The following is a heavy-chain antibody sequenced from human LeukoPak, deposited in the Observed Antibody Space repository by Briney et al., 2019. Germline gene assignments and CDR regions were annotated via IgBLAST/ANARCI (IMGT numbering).Heavy chain of an antibody. Sequence: SETLSLTCTVSGGSISSYYWSWIRQPAGKGLEWIGRIYTSGSTNYNPSLKSRVTISVDKSKNHFSLKLSSVTAADTAVYYCARDPNYDSSGYYWYFDLWGRGTLVTVSS. D-gene: IGHD3-22*01. J-gene: IGHJ2*01. CDR1: GGSISSYY. CDR3: ARDPNYDSSGYYWYFDL. V-gene: IGHV4-4*07. CDR2: IYTSGST.